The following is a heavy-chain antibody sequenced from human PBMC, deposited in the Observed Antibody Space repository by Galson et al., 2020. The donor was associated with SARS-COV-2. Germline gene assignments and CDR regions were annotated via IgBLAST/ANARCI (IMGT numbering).Heavy chain of an antibody. J-gene: IGHJ6*02. CDR1: GFTFSSYG. CDR3: ARDYTYYDFWGGYAGPSNRVYYYYGMDV. D-gene: IGHD3-3*01. V-gene: IGHV3-33*01. Sequence: GGSLRLSCAASGFTFSSYGMHWVRQAPGKGLEWVAVIWYDGSNKYYAASVKGRFTISRDNSKNTLYLQMNSLRAEDTAVYYCARDYTYYDFWGGYAGPSNRVYYYYGMDVWGQGTTVTVSS. CDR2: IWYDGSNK.